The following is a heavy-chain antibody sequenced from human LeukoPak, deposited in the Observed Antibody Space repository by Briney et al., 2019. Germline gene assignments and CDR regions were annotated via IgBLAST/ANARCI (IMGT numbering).Heavy chain of an antibody. CDR2: INHSGST. Sequence: SETLSLTCAVYGGSFSGYYWSWIRQPPGKGLEWIGEINHSGSTNYNPSLKSRVTISVDTSKNQFSLKLSSVTAADTAVYYCARFHTTVTTNGWFDPWGQGTLVTVSS. V-gene: IGHV4-34*01. CDR1: GGSFSGYY. J-gene: IGHJ5*02. D-gene: IGHD4-17*01. CDR3: ARFHTTVTTNGWFDP.